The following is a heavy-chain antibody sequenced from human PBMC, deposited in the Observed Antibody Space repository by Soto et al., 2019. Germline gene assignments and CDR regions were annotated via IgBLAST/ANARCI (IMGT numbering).Heavy chain of an antibody. J-gene: IGHJ6*02. CDR1: GGTFSSYA. D-gene: IGHD2-8*01. CDR3: ARELDGMLDYYYGMDV. V-gene: IGHV1-69*13. CDR2: IIPIFGTA. Sequence: ASVKVSCKASGGTFSSYAISWVRQAPGQGLEWMGGIIPIFGTANYAQKFQGRVTITADESTSTAYMELSSLRSEDTAVYYCARELDGMLDYYYGMDVWGQRITVTVSS.